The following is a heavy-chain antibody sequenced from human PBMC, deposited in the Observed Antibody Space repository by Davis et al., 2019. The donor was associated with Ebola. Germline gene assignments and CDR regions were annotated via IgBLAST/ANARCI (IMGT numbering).Heavy chain of an antibody. CDR2: INYSGNT. CDR1: GASISSRSFY. CDR3: ARQTFSWSDSGWFDS. D-gene: IGHD3-22*01. Sequence: PSETLSLTCTVSGASISSRSFYWGWIRQPPGKGLEWIGSINYSGNTFYNASLKSRVTMSVDTSKNQFFLKLSSMTAADTAVYSCARQTFSWSDSGWFDSWGQGTLVTVSS. V-gene: IGHV4-39*01. J-gene: IGHJ5*01.